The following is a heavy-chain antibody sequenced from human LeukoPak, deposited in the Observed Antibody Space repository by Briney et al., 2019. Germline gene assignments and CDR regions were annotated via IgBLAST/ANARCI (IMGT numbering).Heavy chain of an antibody. CDR3: ARDRVKATGTTVYYYYGMDV. D-gene: IGHD1-7*01. V-gene: IGHV4-30-4*01. Sequence: SETLSLTCTVSGGSISSGDYYWSWIRQPPGKGLEWIGYIYYSGSTYYNPSLKSRVTISVDTSKNQFPLKLSSVTAADTAVYYCARDRVKATGTTVYYYYGMDVWGQGTTVTVSS. J-gene: IGHJ6*02. CDR1: GGSISSGDYY. CDR2: IYYSGST.